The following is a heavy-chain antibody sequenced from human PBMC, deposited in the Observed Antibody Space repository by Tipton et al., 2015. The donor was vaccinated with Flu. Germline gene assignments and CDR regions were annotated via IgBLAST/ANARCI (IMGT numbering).Heavy chain of an antibody. D-gene: IGHD3-10*01. CDR2: ISSSGNRI. CDR1: AFTFSSYE. CDR3: ASLLWFGDPNGMDV. Sequence: SLRLSCAASAFTFSSYEMNWVRQAPGKGLEWVSYISSSGNRIYYADSVKGRFTISRDNAKNSLSLQMNSLRAEDTAVYYCASLLWFGDPNGMDVWGQGTTVIVS. J-gene: IGHJ6*02. V-gene: IGHV3-48*03.